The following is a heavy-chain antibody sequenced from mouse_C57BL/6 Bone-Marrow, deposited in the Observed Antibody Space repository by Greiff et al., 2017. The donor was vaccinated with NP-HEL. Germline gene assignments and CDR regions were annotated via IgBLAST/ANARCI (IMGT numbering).Heavy chain of an antibody. CDR3: AREGYGNYEGYYAMDY. CDR1: GYTFTSYW. J-gene: IGHJ4*01. V-gene: IGHV1-50*01. D-gene: IGHD2-1*01. Sequence: QVQLQQPGAELVKPGASVKLSCKASGYTFTSYWMQWVKQRPGQGLEWIGEIDPSDSYTNYNQKFKGKATLTVDTSSSTAYMQLSSLTSEYSAVYYCAREGYGNYEGYYAMDYWGQGTSVTVSS. CDR2: IDPSDSYT.